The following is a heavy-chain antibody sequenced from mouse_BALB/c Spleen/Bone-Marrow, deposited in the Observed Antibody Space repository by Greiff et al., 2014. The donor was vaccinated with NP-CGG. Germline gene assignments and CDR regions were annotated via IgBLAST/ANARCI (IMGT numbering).Heavy chain of an antibody. CDR3: AREVFYYDYAGFAY. CDR2: INPYNGGT. CDR1: GYSFTGYT. D-gene: IGHD2-4*01. J-gene: IGHJ3*01. Sequence: EVQLQQSRPELVKPGASMKISCKASGYSFTGYTMNWVKQSHGKNLEWIGLINPYNGGTSYNQKFKGKATLTVDKSSSTAYMELLSLTSEDSAVYYCAREVFYYDYAGFAYWGQGTLVTVSA. V-gene: IGHV1-18*01.